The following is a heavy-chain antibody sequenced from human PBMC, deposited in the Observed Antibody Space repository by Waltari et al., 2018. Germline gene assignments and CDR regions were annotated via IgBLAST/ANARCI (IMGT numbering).Heavy chain of an antibody. CDR2: ISPNRGDT. Sequence: QVQLVQSGAEVKKPGASVEVACKPSGYTFPGSYPHSVRLAPGQGLEWMGWISPNRGDTKYPQKSQGRVAMTRDTSISTAYMVLSSLTSDDTAVYYCARQRSASSGDYFDYWGQGTLVTVSS. CDR3: ARQRSASSGDYFDY. J-gene: IGHJ4*02. CDR1: GYTFPGSY. D-gene: IGHD6-6*01. V-gene: IGHV1-2*02.